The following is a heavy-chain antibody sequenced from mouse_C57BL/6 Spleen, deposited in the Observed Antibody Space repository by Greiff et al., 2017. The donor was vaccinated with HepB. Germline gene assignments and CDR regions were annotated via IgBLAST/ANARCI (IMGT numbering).Heavy chain of an antibody. CDR2: INPSTGGT. D-gene: IGHD1-1*01. CDR3: ANYYGSTQFAY. CDR1: GYSFTGYY. Sequence: EVKLEESGPELVKPGASVKISCKASGYSFTGYYMNWVKQSPEKSLEWIGEINPSTGGTTYNQKFKAKATLTVDKSSSTAYMQLKSLTSEDSAVYYCANYYGSTQFAYWGQGTLVTVSA. J-gene: IGHJ3*01. V-gene: IGHV1-42*01.